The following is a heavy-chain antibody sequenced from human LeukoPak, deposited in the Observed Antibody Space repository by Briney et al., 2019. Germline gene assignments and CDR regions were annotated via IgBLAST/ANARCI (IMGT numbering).Heavy chain of an antibody. J-gene: IGHJ4*02. Sequence: PSETLSLTCAVSGGSISSSNWWSWVRQPPGKGLEWIGEIYHSGSTNYNPSLKSRVTISVDKSKNQFSLKLSSVTAADTAVYYCARVFYDSSGYYGPFDYWGQGTLVTVSS. V-gene: IGHV4-4*02. D-gene: IGHD3-22*01. CDR3: ARVFYDSSGYYGPFDY. CDR2: IYHSGST. CDR1: GGSISSSNW.